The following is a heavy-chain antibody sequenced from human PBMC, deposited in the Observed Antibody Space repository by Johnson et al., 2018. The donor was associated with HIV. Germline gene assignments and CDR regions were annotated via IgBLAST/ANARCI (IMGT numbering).Heavy chain of an antibody. CDR3: ARDPGYSAFDI. V-gene: IGHV3-74*01. CDR2: ISGDGIST. CDR1: GFTFSSYA. Sequence: VQVVESGGGVVQPGRSLRLSCAASGFTFSSYAMHWVRQAPGKGLVWVSRISGDGISTTYADPVKCRFTISRDNAKNTLYLQMDSLRVEDTAVYYCARDPGYSAFDIWGQGTTVTVSS. J-gene: IGHJ3*02. D-gene: IGHD6-13*01.